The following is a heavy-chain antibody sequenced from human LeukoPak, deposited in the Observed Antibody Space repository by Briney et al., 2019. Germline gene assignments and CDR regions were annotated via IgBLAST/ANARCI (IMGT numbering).Heavy chain of an antibody. CDR2: FDPEDGET. J-gene: IGHJ4*02. V-gene: IGHV1-24*01. CDR1: GYTLTELS. D-gene: IGHD5-18*01. CDR3: ARAPRRLPFDY. Sequence: ASVKVSCKVSGYTLTELSMHWVRQAPGKGLEWMGGFDPEDGETIYAQKFQGRVTMTTDTSTSTAYMELRSLRSDDTAVYYCARAPRRLPFDYWGQGTLVTVSS.